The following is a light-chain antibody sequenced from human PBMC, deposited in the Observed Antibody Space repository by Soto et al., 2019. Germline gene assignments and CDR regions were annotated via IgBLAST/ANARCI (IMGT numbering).Light chain of an antibody. V-gene: IGLV2-18*02. Sequence: QSVLTQPPSVSGSPGQSVAISCTGTSSDVGSFNRVSWYQQPPGTAPKLLIYEVSSRPSGVPDRFSGSKSGNTASLTISGLQAEDEADYYCNSYTSSSTYVFGTGTKVNVL. J-gene: IGLJ1*01. CDR3: NSYTSSSTYV. CDR1: SSDVGSFNR. CDR2: EVS.